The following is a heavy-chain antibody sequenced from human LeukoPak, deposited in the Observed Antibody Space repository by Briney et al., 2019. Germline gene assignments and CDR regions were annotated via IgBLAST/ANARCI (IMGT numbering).Heavy chain of an antibody. CDR2: ISYDGGGT. CDR1: GFTVSDYW. CDR3: AKDGSGSYPNWFDP. Sequence: TGGSLRLSCAASGFTVSDYWMHWVRQTPGKGLVWVSRISYDGGGTNYADSVKGRFTISRDNSKNTLYLQMNSLRADDTAVYFCAKDGSGSYPNWFDPWGQGTLVTVSS. J-gene: IGHJ5*02. V-gene: IGHV3-74*01. D-gene: IGHD3-10*01.